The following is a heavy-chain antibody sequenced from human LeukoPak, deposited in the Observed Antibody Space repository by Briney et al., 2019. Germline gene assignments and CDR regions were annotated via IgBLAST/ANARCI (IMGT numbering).Heavy chain of an antibody. D-gene: IGHD1-26*01. Sequence: GGSPRLSCAASGFIFSSYSMNWVRQAPGKGLEWVSYISSSGSTIYYADSVKGRFTISRDNAKYSLHLQMDSLRAEDTAVYSCARGGLGSWTFDSWGQGTLVTVSS. V-gene: IGHV3-48*04. CDR2: ISSSGSTI. CDR1: GFIFSSYS. CDR3: ARGGLGSWTFDS. J-gene: IGHJ4*02.